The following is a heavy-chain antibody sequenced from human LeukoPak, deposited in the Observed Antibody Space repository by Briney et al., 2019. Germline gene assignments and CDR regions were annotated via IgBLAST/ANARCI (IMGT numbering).Heavy chain of an antibody. J-gene: IGHJ4*02. CDR2: INSDGSWT. D-gene: IGHD2/OR15-2a*01. CDR3: VSFYETY. CDR1: GNYY. V-gene: IGHV3-74*01. Sequence: GGSLRLSCAASGNYYMHWVRQAPGKGLLWVSHINSDGSWTSYADSVKGRFTISKDNAKNTVYLQMNSLRAEDTAVYYCVSFYETYWGRGTLVTVSS.